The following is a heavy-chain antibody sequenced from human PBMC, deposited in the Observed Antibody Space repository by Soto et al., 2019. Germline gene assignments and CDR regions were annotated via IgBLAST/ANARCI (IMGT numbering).Heavy chain of an antibody. CDR1: GGSISRDNYY. CDR3: ARRDGAFDS. CDR2: ISYSGIT. V-gene: IGHV4-39*01. J-gene: IGHJ4*02. Sequence: QLHLQESGPGLVKTSETLSVTCAVFGGSISRDNYYWGWIRQAPGKGLEWIGGISYSGITYYQPSLKSPATVSIDTSKNQFSLRLTTVTAADTAVYYCARRDGAFDSWGRGTLVTVSS. D-gene: IGHD3-16*01.